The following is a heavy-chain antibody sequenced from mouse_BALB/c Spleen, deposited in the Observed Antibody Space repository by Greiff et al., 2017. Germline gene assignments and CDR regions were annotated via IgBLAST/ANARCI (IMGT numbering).Heavy chain of an antibody. CDR2: INPSNGGT. Sequence: QVQLQQAGAELVKPGASVKLSCKASGYTFTSYYMYWVKQRPGQGLEWIGGINPSNGGTNFNEKFKSKATLTVDKSSSTAYMQLSSLTSEDSAVYYCTRGGIYYDYDGFAYWGQGTLVTVSA. J-gene: IGHJ3*01. D-gene: IGHD2-4*01. V-gene: IGHV1S81*02. CDR1: GYTFTSYY. CDR3: TRGGIYYDYDGFAY.